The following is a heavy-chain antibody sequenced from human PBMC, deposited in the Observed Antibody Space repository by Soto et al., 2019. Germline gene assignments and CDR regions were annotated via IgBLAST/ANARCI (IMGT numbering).Heavy chain of an antibody. D-gene: IGHD6-13*01. CDR3: ILRQQRFDY. J-gene: IGHJ4*02. V-gene: IGHV3-23*01. CDR2: ISGSGGST. CDR1: GFTFSSYA. Sequence: PGGSLRLSCAASGFTFSSYAMSWDRQSPGKGLDWVSAISGSGGSTYYADSVKGRFTISRDNSKNTLYLQMNSLRAEDTAVYYCILRQQRFDYWGQGTLVTVSS.